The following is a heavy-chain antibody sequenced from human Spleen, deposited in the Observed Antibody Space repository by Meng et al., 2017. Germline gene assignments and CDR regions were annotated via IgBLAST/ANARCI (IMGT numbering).Heavy chain of an antibody. D-gene: IGHD6-13*01. CDR3: ARDEDISAAGKLFGDY. CDR2: IDPKTGDT. J-gene: IGHJ4*01. V-gene: IGHV1-2*06. CDR1: GYNFPDYY. Sequence: ASVKVSCKPSGYNFPDYYIHWVRRAPGQGLEWMGRIDPKTGDTHYALKFQGRVTMTGDTSISTAYMELSGLRSDNTAMYYCARDEDISAAGKLFGDYWGHGTPVTVSS.